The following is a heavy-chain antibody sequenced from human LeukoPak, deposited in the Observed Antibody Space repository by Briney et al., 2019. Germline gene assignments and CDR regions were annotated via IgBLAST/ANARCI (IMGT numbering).Heavy chain of an antibody. V-gene: IGHV4-30-2*01. Sequence: SQTLSLTCAVSGGSISSGGYSWSWIRQPPGKGLEWIGYIYHSGSTYYNPSLKSRVTISVDRSKNLFSLKLSSVTAADTAVYYCARGSRGLHFDYWGQGTLVTVSS. D-gene: IGHD3-16*01. CDR1: GGSISSGGYS. J-gene: IGHJ4*02. CDR2: IYHSGST. CDR3: ARGSRGLHFDY.